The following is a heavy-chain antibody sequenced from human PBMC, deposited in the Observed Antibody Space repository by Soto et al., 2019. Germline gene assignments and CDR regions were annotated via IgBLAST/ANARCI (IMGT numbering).Heavy chain of an antibody. CDR1: GFTFSSYS. CDR3: AKESVYDSTVDY. CDR2: ISGSGGST. Sequence: HPGRSLRLSCAASGFTFSSYSMSWVRQAPGKGLEWVSAISGSGGSTYYADSVKGRFTISRDNSKNTLYLQMNSLRAEDTSVYYCAKESVYDSTVDYWGQGTLVTVSS. V-gene: IGHV3-23*01. J-gene: IGHJ4*02. D-gene: IGHD3-22*01.